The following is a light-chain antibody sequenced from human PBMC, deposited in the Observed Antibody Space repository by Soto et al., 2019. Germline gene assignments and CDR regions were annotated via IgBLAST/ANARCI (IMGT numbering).Light chain of an antibody. CDR2: DAS. CDR1: QSVSSY. Sequence: EIVLTQSPATLSLSPGERATLSCRASQSVSSYLAWYQQKPGQAPRLLIYDASNRATGIPARFSGSGSGTDFTLTISSLGPEHFAVYYCQQRSHWTLLLTFGGGTKVEIK. CDR3: QQRSHWTLLLT. J-gene: IGKJ4*01. V-gene: IGKV3-11*01.